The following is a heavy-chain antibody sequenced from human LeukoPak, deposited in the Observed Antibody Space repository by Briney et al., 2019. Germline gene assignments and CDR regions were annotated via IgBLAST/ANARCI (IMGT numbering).Heavy chain of an antibody. D-gene: IGHD3-10*01. CDR3: ARDIADTVWFGGLRRWFDP. J-gene: IGHJ5*02. V-gene: IGHV4-30-4*01. CDR2: IYYSGST. CDR1: GGSISSGDYY. Sequence: PSETLSLTCTVSGGSISSGDYYWSWIRQPPGKGLEWIGYIYYSGSTYYNPSLKSRVTISVGTSKNQFSLKLSSVTAADTAVYYCARDIADTVWFGGLRRWFDPWGQGTLVTVSS.